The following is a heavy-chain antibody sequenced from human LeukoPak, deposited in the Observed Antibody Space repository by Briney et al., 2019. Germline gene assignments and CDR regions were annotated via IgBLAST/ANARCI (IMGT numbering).Heavy chain of an antibody. V-gene: IGHV3-21*01. D-gene: IGHD6-13*01. CDR1: GFTFSGYS. CDR2: ISSSSTYI. CDR3: ARGGFAAAGIDY. Sequence: GGSPRLSCAASGFTFSGYSMNWVRQAPGQGLEWVSSISSSSTYIYYADSVKGRFTISRDNAKNSLYLQMNSLRAEDTAVYYCARGGFAAAGIDYWGQGTLVTVSS. J-gene: IGHJ4*02.